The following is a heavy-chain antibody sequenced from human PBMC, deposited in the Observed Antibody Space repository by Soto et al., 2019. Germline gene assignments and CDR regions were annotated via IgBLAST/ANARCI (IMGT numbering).Heavy chain of an antibody. V-gene: IGHV1-3*01. D-gene: IGHD3-10*01. J-gene: IGHJ4*02. Sequence: QVQLVQSGAEMKKPGASVKLACKASGYIFMTYAMYWVRQAPGQSLEWMGWINAGNGNTKYSQKFQDRVTITRDTFANTVYMEVASLTFEDSAVYYCARDGVTYDYWGQGTLVTVSS. CDR3: ARDGVTYDY. CDR1: GYIFMTYA. CDR2: INAGNGNT.